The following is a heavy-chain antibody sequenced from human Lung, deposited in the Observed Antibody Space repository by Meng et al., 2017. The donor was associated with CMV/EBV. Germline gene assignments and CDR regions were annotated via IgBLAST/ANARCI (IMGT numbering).Heavy chain of an antibody. CDR2: IYWNDDK. Sequence: SGXXLVXPTQTLTLTCTFSGFSLSTSGVGVGWIRQPPGKALEWLAFIYWNDDKHYSPSLKSRLTITKDTSKSQVVLTMTNMDPVDTATYYWAHRPPRGGGPDYWGQGXLVTVSS. CDR1: GFSLSTSGVG. V-gene: IGHV2-5*01. CDR3: AHRPPRGGGPDY. J-gene: IGHJ4*02. D-gene: IGHD3-3*01.